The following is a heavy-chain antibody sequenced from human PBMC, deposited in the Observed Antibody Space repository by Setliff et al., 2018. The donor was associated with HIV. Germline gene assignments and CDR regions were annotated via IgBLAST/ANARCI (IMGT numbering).Heavy chain of an antibody. Sequence: PGGSLRLSCAASGFTFNKAWMNWVRQAPGKGLEWVGRVKSKADGGATDYAAPVKGRFTISRDDSQNTLFLQMNSLILEDTAVYYCARADYDILTAYYSSAFDMWGQGTMVTVS. J-gene: IGHJ3*02. CDR2: VKSKADGGAT. CDR1: GFTFNKAW. V-gene: IGHV3-15*07. D-gene: IGHD3-9*01. CDR3: ARADYDILTAYYSSAFDM.